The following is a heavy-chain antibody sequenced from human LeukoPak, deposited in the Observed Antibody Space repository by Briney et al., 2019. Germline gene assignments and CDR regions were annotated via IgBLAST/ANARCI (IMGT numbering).Heavy chain of an antibody. CDR2: IYYSGST. V-gene: IGHV4-39*01. CDR1: GGSISSSTYY. CDR3: ARRAIVATIDY. J-gene: IGHJ4*01. D-gene: IGHD5-12*01. Sequence: SETLSLTCTVSGGSISSSTYYWCWIRQPPGRGLEWIGSIYYSGSTFYNPSLKSRVTISVDTSKNQFSLRLSSVTAADTAVYYCARRAIVATIDYWGHGTLVTVSS.